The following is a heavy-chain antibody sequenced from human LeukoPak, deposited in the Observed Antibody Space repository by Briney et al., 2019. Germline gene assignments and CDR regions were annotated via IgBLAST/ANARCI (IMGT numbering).Heavy chain of an antibody. CDR2: IIPMFGPT. CDR1: GGTFINYA. D-gene: IGHD3-10*01. CDR3: ARDRHSGNYYYYGMDV. Sequence: SVKVSCKASGGTFINYAISWVRQAPGQGLEWMGGIIPMFGPTNYAQRFQGRVTITADEPTSTVYMELSSLTSEDTAVYYCARDRHSGNYYYYGMDVWGQGTTVTVSS. V-gene: IGHV1-69*13. J-gene: IGHJ6*02.